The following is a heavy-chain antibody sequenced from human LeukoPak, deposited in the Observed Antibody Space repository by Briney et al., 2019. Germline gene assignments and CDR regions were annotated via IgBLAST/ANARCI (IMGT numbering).Heavy chain of an antibody. J-gene: IGHJ6*02. V-gene: IGHV3-21*01. CDR3: AGERITMVRGVIITVGMDV. Sequence: PGGSLRLSCAASGFTFSSYSMNWVRQAPGKGLEWVSSISSSSSYIYYADSVKGRFTISRDNAKNSPYLQMNSLRAEDTAVYYCAGERITMVRGVIITVGMDVWGQGTTVTVSS. CDR2: ISSSSSYI. D-gene: IGHD3-10*01. CDR1: GFTFSSYS.